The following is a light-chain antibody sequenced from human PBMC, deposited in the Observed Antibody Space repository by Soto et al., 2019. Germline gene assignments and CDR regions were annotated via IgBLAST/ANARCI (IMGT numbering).Light chain of an antibody. CDR1: QSVTSNY. CDR3: HQYGSSITWT. V-gene: IGKV3-20*01. J-gene: IGKJ1*01. CDR2: AAS. Sequence: EVVLTQSPGTVSLSPGERATLSCRASQSVTSNYLAWDQQKPGQAPRLLIYAASSRATGIPDRFSGSGSGPDFTLSISRLEPEDLAVYYCHQYGSSITWTFGQGTKVEIK.